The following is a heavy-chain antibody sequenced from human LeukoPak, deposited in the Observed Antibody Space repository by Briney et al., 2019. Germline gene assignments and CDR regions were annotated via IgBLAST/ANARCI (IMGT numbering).Heavy chain of an antibody. V-gene: IGHV1-18*04. CDR2: ISAYNGNT. Sequence: ASVKVSCKASGYTFTSYGVSWVRQAPGQGLEWMGWISAYNGNTNYAQKLQGRVTMTTDTSTSTAYMELRSLRSDDTAVYYCARGGPVIVGASGAFDIWGQGTMVTVSS. CDR1: GYTFTSYG. D-gene: IGHD1-26*01. J-gene: IGHJ3*02. CDR3: ARGGPVIVGASGAFDI.